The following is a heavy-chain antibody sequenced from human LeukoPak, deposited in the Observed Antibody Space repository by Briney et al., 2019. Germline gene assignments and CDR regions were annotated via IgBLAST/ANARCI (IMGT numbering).Heavy chain of an antibody. CDR3: ARGQYRHCSSTSCYGTQNPYY. D-gene: IGHD2-2*01. CDR1: GFTFSSYS. Sequence: KPGGSLRLSCAASGFTFSSYSMNWVRQAPGKGLEWVSSISSSSSYIYYADSVKGRFTISRDNSKNTLYLQMNSLGAEDTAVYYCARGQYRHCSSTSCYGTQNPYYWGQGTLVTVSS. J-gene: IGHJ4*02. CDR2: ISSSSSYI. V-gene: IGHV3-21*01.